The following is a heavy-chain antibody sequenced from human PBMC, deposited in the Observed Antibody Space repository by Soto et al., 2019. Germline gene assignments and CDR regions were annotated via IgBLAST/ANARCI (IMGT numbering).Heavy chain of an antibody. D-gene: IGHD3-10*01. J-gene: IGHJ4*02. CDR3: ATTGNFGSGTSFRVDY. V-gene: IGHV1-2*02. CDR1: GYTFTGYY. Sequence: GASVKVSCKASGYTFTGYYVHWVRQAPGQGLEWMGWINPNSGGTIYPQKFQGRVTMTRDTSTSTAYMELSSLTFDDTAVYYCATTGNFGSGTSFRVDYWGQGTLVTVSS. CDR2: INPNSGGT.